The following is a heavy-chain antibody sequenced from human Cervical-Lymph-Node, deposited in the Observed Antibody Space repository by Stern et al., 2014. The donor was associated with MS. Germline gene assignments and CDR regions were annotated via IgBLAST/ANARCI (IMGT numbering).Heavy chain of an antibody. Sequence: EVQLVESGGDLVQPGRSLRLSWAASGFTFDDYAMHWVRLAPGKGLEWVSGISWNSGNIGYADSVKGRFTISRDNAKNSLYLQMDNLGPEDTALYYCAKDMAIAVRTNCFDSWGKGTLVTVS. CDR3: AKDMAIAVRTNCFDS. V-gene: IGHV3-9*01. D-gene: IGHD6-6*01. CDR1: GFTFDDYA. J-gene: IGHJ4*02. CDR2: ISWNSGNI.